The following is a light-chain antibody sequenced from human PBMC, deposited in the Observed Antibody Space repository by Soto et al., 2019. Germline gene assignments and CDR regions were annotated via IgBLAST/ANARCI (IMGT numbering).Light chain of an antibody. CDR2: KAS. V-gene: IGKV1-5*03. Sequence: DIQMTQSPSTLSASVGDRVTITCRASQSISSWLAWYQQKPGKAPKLLNYKASSLESGVPSRFSGSGPGTEFTLTISSLQPDDFATYYCQQYNSYPWTFGKGTKVEIK. J-gene: IGKJ1*01. CDR3: QQYNSYPWT. CDR1: QSISSW.